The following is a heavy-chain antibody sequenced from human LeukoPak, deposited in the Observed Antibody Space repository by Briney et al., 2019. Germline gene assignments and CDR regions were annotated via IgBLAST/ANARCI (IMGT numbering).Heavy chain of an antibody. CDR1: GGSISSSSYY. V-gene: IGHV4-39*01. J-gene: IGHJ6*02. CDR2: IYYSGST. D-gene: IGHD2-2*01. Sequence: NSSETLSLTCTVSGGSISSSSYYWGWIRQPPGKGLEWIGSIYYSGSTYYNPSLKSRVTISVDTSKNQFSLKLSSVTAADTAVYYCARRTERVVPALGGAILYGMDVWGQGTTVTVSS. CDR3: ARRTERVVPALGGAILYGMDV.